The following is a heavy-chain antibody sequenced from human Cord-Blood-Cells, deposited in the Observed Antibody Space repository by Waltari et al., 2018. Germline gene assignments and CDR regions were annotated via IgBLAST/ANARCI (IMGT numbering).Heavy chain of an antibody. CDR2: IDWDDDK. CDR1: GFSLSTRGMR. V-gene: IGHV2-70*04. J-gene: IGHJ3*02. Sequence: QVTLKESGPALVKPTQTLTLTCTFSGFSLSTRGMRVSWIRQPPGKALEWLARIDWDDDKFYSTSLKTRLTISKDTSKNQVVLTMTNMDPVDTATYYCARIPSGKAAAGFAFDIWGQGTMVTVSS. CDR3: ARIPSGKAAAGFAFDI. D-gene: IGHD6-13*01.